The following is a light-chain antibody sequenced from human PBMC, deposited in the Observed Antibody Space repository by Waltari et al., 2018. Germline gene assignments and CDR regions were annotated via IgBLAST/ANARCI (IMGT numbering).Light chain of an antibody. CDR1: QSGSGSY. Sequence: EIVLTQSPDTLSLSPGERATLSCRASQSGSGSYLAWYQQKPGQAPRLLISDAPSRATDIPARFSGSGSGTDFTLTISRLEPEDFAVYYCQQYGTSPTWTFGQGTKVEIK. CDR3: QQYGTSPTWT. V-gene: IGKV3-20*01. CDR2: DAP. J-gene: IGKJ1*01.